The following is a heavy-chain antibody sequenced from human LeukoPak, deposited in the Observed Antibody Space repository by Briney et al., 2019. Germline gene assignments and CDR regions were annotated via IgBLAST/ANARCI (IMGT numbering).Heavy chain of an antibody. D-gene: IGHD3-22*01. CDR1: GFIFSSYE. Sequence: SGGSLGLSCAASGFIFSSYEMNWVRQAPGKGLEWVSYISSGGGTKYYAAAVKGRFTISRDNAKNSVYLQMNSLRAEDTAVYYCAAYYYDSSPKAVWGQGTMVTVSS. CDR2: ISSGGGTK. J-gene: IGHJ3*01. CDR3: AAYYYDSSPKAV. V-gene: IGHV3-48*03.